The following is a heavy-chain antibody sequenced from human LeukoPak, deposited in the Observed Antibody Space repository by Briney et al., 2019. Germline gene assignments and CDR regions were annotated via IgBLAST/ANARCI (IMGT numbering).Heavy chain of an antibody. D-gene: IGHD6-13*01. J-gene: IGHJ4*02. CDR1: GFTFDDYA. Sequence: PGGSLRLSCAASGFTFDDYAIYWVRQGPGKGLEWVSLIRGDGGSIYYADSVKGRFTISRDNSKNSLYLQMNSLRTEDTALYYCAKEDYSSSWYALDYWGQGTLVSVSS. CDR3: AKEDYSSSWYALDY. CDR2: IRGDGGSI. V-gene: IGHV3-43*02.